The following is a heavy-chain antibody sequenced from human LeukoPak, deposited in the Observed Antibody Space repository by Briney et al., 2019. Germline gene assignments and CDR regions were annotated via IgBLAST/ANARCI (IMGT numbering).Heavy chain of an antibody. CDR2: IWYDGSNK. CDR3: ARVVRRYCGGDCYYGMDV. D-gene: IGHD2-21*01. V-gene: IGHV3-33*01. CDR1: GFTFSSYG. J-gene: IGHJ6*02. Sequence: GGSLRLSCAASGFTFSSYGMHWVRQAPGKGLEWVAVIWYDGSNKYYADSVKGRFTISRDNSKNTLYLQMNSLRAEDTAVYYCARVVRRYCGGDCYYGMDVWGQGTTVTVSS.